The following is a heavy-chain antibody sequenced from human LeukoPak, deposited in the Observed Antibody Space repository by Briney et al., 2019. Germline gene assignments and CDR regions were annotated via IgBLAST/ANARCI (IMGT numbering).Heavy chain of an antibody. D-gene: IGHD1-26*01. CDR1: GFIFSSYS. CDR2: IKQDGSEK. V-gene: IGHV3-7*01. CDR3: ARESGGFAY. J-gene: IGHJ4*02. Sequence: GGSLRLSCAASGFIFSSYSMSWVRQAPGKGLEWVANIKQDGSEKYYVDSVKGRFTISRDNAKNSLYLHVNSLRGEDTAVYYCARESGGFAYWGQGTLVTVSS.